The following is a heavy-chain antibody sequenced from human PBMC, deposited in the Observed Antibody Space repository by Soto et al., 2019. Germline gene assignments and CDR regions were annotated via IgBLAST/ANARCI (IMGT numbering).Heavy chain of an antibody. J-gene: IGHJ4*02. V-gene: IGHV3-30-3*01. CDR3: ARDRVVMASIAARPPDY. CDR1: GFTFSSYA. CDR2: ISYDGSNK. D-gene: IGHD6-6*01. Sequence: GGSLRLSCAASGFTFSSYAMHWVRQAPGKGLEWVAVISYDGSNKYYADSVKGRFTISRDNSKNTLYLQMNSLRAEDTAVYYCARDRVVMASIAARPPDYWGQGTLVTVSS.